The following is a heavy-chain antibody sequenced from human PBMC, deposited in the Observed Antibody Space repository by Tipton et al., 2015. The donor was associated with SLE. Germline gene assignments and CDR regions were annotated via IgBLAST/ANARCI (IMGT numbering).Heavy chain of an antibody. V-gene: IGHV4-59*11. CDR2: IYYSGST. J-gene: IGHJ4*02. D-gene: IGHD1-26*01. CDR1: GGSISSHY. Sequence: TLSLTCTVSGGSISSHYWSWIRQPPGKGLEWIGYIYYSGSTNYNPSLKSRVTISVDTSKNQFSLNLSPVTAADTAVYYCVRDSGNYYFDYWGQGSLVTVSS. CDR3: VRDSGNYYFDY.